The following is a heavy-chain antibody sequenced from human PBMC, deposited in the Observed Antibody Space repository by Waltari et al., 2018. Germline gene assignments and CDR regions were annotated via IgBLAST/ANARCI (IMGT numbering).Heavy chain of an antibody. J-gene: IGHJ6*03. CDR2: IKQDGSEK. CDR1: GFTLSNYW. Sequence: EMQLVESGGGLVQPGGSLRLSCAVSGFTLSNYWMTWGRQAPGKGLEWVANIKQDGSEKSYVDSVKGRFTISRDNAKNSVYLQMNSVRAEDTALYYCARDYYYYIDVWGKGTTVTVSS. V-gene: IGHV3-7*01. CDR3: ARDYYYYIDV.